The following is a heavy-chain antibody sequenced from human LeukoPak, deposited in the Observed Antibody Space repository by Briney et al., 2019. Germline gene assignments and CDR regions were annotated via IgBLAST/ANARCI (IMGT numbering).Heavy chain of an antibody. CDR1: GFTFSSYG. Sequence: PGRSLRLSCAASGFTFSSYGMHWVRQAPGKGLEWVAVISYDGSNKYYADSVKGRFTISRDNSKNTLYLQMNSLRAEDTAVYYCAKAWLGIHDAFDIWGQGTMVTVSS. CDR2: ISYDGSNK. J-gene: IGHJ3*02. V-gene: IGHV3-30*18. CDR3: AKAWLGIHDAFDI. D-gene: IGHD6-19*01.